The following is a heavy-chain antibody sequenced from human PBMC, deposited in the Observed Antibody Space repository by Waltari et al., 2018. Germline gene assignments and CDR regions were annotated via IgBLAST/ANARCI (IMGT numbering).Heavy chain of an antibody. Sequence: QLQLQESGPGLVRPSETLRLTCTVPGDSIANRDYYWGWICQPPGKGLEWIGRIFSSGCTDYHPPRRGRVTISVETSKNGVSLKLRSVTAADRAVYFCARRTISREEVGPFAFWGQGILVTVSS. CDR2: IFSSGCT. V-gene: IGHV4-39*02. CDR1: GDSIANRDYY. J-gene: IGHJ4*02. D-gene: IGHD1-26*01. CDR3: ARRTISREEVGPFAF.